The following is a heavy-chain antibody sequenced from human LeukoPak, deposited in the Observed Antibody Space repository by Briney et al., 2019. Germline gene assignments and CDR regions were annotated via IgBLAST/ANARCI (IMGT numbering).Heavy chain of an antibody. CDR3: ASSITVTITYVDY. Sequence: ASVKVSCKASGYTFTGYYMHWVRQAPGQGLEWMGWINPNSVGTNYAQKFQGRVTMTRDTSISTAYMELSRVRSDDTAVYYCASSITVTITYVDYWGQGTLVTVSS. CDR2: INPNSVGT. CDR1: GYTFTGYY. V-gene: IGHV1-2*02. J-gene: IGHJ4*02. D-gene: IGHD4-17*01.